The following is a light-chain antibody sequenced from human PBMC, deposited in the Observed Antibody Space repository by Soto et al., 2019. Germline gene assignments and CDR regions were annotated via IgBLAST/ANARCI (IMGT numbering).Light chain of an antibody. CDR3: QQYDSSPYT. CDR2: GAS. Sequence: EIVLTQSPGTLSLSPGERATLSCRASQSVSSTYLAWYQQKPGQAPRLLIYGASRRETGIPDTFSGSGSGTDFTLTISRLEPEDFAVYYCQQYDSSPYTFGQGTKLEIK. CDR1: QSVSSTY. V-gene: IGKV3-20*01. J-gene: IGKJ2*01.